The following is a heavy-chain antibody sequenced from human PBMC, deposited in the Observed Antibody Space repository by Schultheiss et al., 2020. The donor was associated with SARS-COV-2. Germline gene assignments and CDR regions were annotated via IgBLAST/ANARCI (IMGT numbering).Heavy chain of an antibody. CDR2: IDWDDDK. CDR3: ARTYIAAAGTSYDY. D-gene: IGHD6-13*01. V-gene: IGHV2-70*11. Sequence: TLSLTCTVSGGSISSYYWSWIRQPPGKALEWLARIDWDDDKYYSTSLKTRLTISKDTSKNQVVLTMTNMDPVDTATYYCARTYIAAAGTSYDYWGQGTLVTVSS. CDR1: GGSISSYY. J-gene: IGHJ4*02.